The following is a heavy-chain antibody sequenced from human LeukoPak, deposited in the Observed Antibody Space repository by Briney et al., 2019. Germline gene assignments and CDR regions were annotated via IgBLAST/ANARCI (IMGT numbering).Heavy chain of an antibody. J-gene: IGHJ4*02. V-gene: IGHV1-18*01. D-gene: IGHD2-2*01. CDR3: ARDQDCSSTSCYDY. Sequence: ASVTVSCKASGYTFTSYGISWVRQAPGQGLEWMGWISAYNGNTNYAQKLQGRVTMTTDTSTSTAYMELRSLRSDDTAVYYCARDQDCSSTSCYDYWGQGTLVTVSS. CDR1: GYTFTSYG. CDR2: ISAYNGNT.